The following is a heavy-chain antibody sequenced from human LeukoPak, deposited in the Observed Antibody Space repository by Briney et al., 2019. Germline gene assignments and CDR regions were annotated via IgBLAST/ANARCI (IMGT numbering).Heavy chain of an antibody. Sequence: GGSLRLSCAASGFTFSDYYMSWIRQAPGKGLEWVSYISSSGSTIYYADSVKGRFTISRDNAKNSLYLQMNSLRAEDTAVYYCARDRDVDTAFDAFDIWGQGTMVTVSS. D-gene: IGHD5-18*01. CDR2: ISSSGSTI. CDR3: ARDRDVDTAFDAFDI. J-gene: IGHJ3*02. V-gene: IGHV3-11*04. CDR1: GFTFSDYY.